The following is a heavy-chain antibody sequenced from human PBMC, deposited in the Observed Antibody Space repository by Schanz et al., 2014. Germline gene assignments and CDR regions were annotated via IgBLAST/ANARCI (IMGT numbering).Heavy chain of an antibody. CDR1: GFTFSSYA. V-gene: IGHV3-23*04. Sequence: EVQLVESGGGLVQPGGSLRLSCAASGFTFSSYAINWVRQAPGKGLEWVSLISDSGDTAYYADSVKGRFTISRDNSKNSLFLQLNSLRADDTAVYYCARNRGSGGQNWYFDLWGRGTLVTVSS. CDR2: ISDSGDTA. D-gene: IGHD1-26*01. CDR3: ARNRGSGGQNWYFDL. J-gene: IGHJ2*01.